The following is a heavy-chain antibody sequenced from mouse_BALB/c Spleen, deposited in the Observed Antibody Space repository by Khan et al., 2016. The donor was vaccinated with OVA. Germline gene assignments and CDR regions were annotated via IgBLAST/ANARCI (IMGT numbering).Heavy chain of an antibody. CDR1: GFTFSSFG. V-gene: IGHV5-17*02. J-gene: IGHJ2*01. Sequence: EVELVESGGGLVQPGGSRKLSCVASGFTFSSFGMHWVRQAPEKGLEWVAYISGDSTTIYYTDTVKGRFTISRDNPRNTLFLQMTSLMSEDMAMYYCTSADFFGYYLDHWGQGTTLTVSS. CDR2: ISGDSTTI. D-gene: IGHD2-4*01. CDR3: TSADFFGYYLDH.